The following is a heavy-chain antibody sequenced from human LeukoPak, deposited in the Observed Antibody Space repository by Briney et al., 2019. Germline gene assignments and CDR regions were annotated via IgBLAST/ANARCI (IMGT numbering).Heavy chain of an antibody. CDR2: INPSGGST. V-gene: IGHV1-46*01. J-gene: IGHJ5*02. D-gene: IGHD2-2*01. CDR3: ARASKIRYCSSTSCSNWFDP. CDR1: GYTFTSYY. Sequence: ASVKVSCKASGYTFTSYYMHWVRQAPGQGLEWMGIINPSGGSTSYAQKFQGRVTMTRDTSTSTVYMELSSLRSEDTAVYYCARASKIRYCSSTSCSNWFDPWGQGTLVTVSS.